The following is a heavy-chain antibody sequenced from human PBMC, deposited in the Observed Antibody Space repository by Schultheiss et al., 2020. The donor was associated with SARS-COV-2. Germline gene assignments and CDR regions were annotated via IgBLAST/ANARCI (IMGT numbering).Heavy chain of an antibody. D-gene: IGHD3-22*01. CDR1: GFTFSSYA. CDR3: ARDLQITMIVDWRAFDI. CDR2: ISSSGSTI. Sequence: GGSLRLSCAASGFTFSSYAMSWVRQAPGKGLEWVSYISSSGSTIYYADSVKGRFTISRDNSKNTLYLQMNSLRAEDTAVYYCARDLQITMIVDWRAFDIWGQGTMVTVSS. J-gene: IGHJ3*02. V-gene: IGHV3-48*01.